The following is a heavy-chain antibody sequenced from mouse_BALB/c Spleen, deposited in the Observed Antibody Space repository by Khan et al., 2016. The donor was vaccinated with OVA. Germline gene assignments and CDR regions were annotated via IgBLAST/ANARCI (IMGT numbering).Heavy chain of an antibody. CDR2: ISSGADYT. D-gene: IGHD4-1*01. CDR1: GFSFSAYS. CDR3: ASHLTGSFAY. Sequence: EVKLVESGGDLVKPGGSLKLSCAASGFSFSAYSMSWVRQTPDKRLEWVATISSGADYTYYPDGVKGRFTISRDNAKHTLYLQMSSLTSADTAMYYCASHLTGSFAYWGQGTLVTVSA. J-gene: IGHJ3*01. V-gene: IGHV5-6*01.